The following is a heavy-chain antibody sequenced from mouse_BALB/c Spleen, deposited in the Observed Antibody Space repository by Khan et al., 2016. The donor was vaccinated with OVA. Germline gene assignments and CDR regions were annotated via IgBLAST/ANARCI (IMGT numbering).Heavy chain of an antibody. CDR3: ARVYGGDFDY. D-gene: IGHD2-10*02. Sequence: EVQLVESGPGLVKPSQSLSLTCTVTGYSITSDSAWNWIRQFPGNKPEWMGFISYSGNTNYNPSLKSRISITRDTSKNQFFLQLNSVTTEDTATYYCARVYGGDFDYWGQGTTLTVS. CDR1: GYSITSDSA. V-gene: IGHV3-2*02. J-gene: IGHJ2*01. CDR2: ISYSGNT.